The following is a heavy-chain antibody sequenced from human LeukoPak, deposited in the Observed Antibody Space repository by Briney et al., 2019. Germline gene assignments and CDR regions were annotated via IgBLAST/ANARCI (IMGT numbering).Heavy chain of an antibody. D-gene: IGHD1-26*01. CDR1: GGSFSGYY. CDR3: ARRGYSGGYYHLDY. V-gene: IGHV4-34*01. J-gene: IGHJ4*02. Sequence: SETLSLTCAVYGGSFSGYYWSWIRQPPGKGLEWIGEINHSGSTNYNPSLKSRVTISVDTSKNQFSLKLSSVTAADTAVYYCARRGYSGGYYHLDYWGQGTLVTVSS. CDR2: INHSGST.